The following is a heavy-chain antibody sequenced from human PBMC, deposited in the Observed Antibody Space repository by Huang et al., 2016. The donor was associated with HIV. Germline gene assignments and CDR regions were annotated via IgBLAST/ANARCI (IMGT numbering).Heavy chain of an antibody. CDR1: GFTFSTYS. D-gene: IGHD3-10*01. V-gene: IGHV3-48*01. Sequence: EVQLMESGGGLVQPGGSMGLSCAASGFTFSTYSITWVRQAPGNGLDWVSYITSSSGSIYYADSVKGRFTISRDNAKNSLYLQMNSLRAEDTAVYYCARFGSYYYGSGSYLDAFDIWGQGTMVTVSS. CDR3: ARFGSYYYGSGSYLDAFDI. J-gene: IGHJ3*02. CDR2: ITSSSGSI.